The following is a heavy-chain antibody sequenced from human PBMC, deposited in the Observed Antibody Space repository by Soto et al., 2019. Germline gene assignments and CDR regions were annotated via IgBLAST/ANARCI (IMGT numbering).Heavy chain of an antibody. J-gene: IGHJ4*02. CDR2: IYYSGST. D-gene: IGHD5-18*01. Sequence: QLQLQESGPGLVKPSETLSLTCTVSGGSISSSSYYWGWIRQPPGKGLEWIGSIYYSGSTYYNPSLRSRVTRPEDPSKNQFSRKLSYVTAADTAVYYCARSSVVVDTAMVRRFDYWGQGTLVTVSS. V-gene: IGHV4-39*01. CDR3: ARSSVVVDTAMVRRFDY. CDR1: GGSISSSSYY.